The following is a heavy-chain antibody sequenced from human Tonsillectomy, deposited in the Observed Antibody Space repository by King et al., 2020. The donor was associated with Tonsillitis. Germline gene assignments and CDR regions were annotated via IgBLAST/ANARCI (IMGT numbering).Heavy chain of an antibody. V-gene: IGHV3-7*03. CDR2: INQDGSEK. Sequence: DVQLVESGGGLVQPGGSLRLSCAASGFTFSIYWMSWVRQAPGKGLEWVANINQDGSEKYYVDSVKGRFTISRDNAKNALYLQMNSLRAEDTAVYYCARGEQNYYYYYMDVWGKGTTVTVSS. D-gene: IGHD3-16*01. CDR3: ARGEQNYYYYYMDV. J-gene: IGHJ6*03. CDR1: GFTFSIYW.